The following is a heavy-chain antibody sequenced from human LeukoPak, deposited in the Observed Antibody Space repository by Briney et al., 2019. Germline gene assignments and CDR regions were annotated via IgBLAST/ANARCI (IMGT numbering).Heavy chain of an antibody. CDR3: AKDGGAVVIIPYFDS. D-gene: IGHD3-3*01. J-gene: IGHJ4*02. V-gene: IGHV3-30*02. Sequence: GGSLRLSCAASGFTFSSYGMHWVRQAPGKGLEWVAFIRYDGSNKYYADSVKGRFTISRDNSKNTLYLQMNSLRAEDTAVYYCAKDGGAVVIIPYFDSWGQGTLVTVSS. CDR2: IRYDGSNK. CDR1: GFTFSSYG.